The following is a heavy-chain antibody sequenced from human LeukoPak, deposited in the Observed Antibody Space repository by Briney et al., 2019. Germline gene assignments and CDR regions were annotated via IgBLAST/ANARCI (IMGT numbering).Heavy chain of an antibody. D-gene: IGHD3-10*01. Sequence: ASETLSLTCTVSGGSISSSSYYWGWIRQPPGKGLEWIGSIYYSGSTYYNPSLKSRVTISVGTSKNQFSLKLSSVTAVDTAVYYCARVITMVRGAGNWFDPWGQGTLVTVSS. CDR1: GGSISSSSYY. CDR3: ARVITMVRGAGNWFDP. CDR2: IYYSGST. J-gene: IGHJ5*02. V-gene: IGHV4-39*07.